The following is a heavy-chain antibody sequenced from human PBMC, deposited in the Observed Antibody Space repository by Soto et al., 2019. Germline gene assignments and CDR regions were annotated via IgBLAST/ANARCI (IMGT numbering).Heavy chain of an antibody. D-gene: IGHD6-13*01. V-gene: IGHV1-46*01. CDR3: ARDRAAAGTVNYYGMDV. J-gene: IGHJ6*02. CDR1: GYTFTSYY. CDR2: INPSGGST. Sequence: GASVTVSCKASGYTFTSYYMHWVRQAPGQGLEWMGIINPSGGSTSYAQKFQGRVTMTRDTSTSTVYMELSSLRSEDTAVYYCARDRAAAGTVNYYGMDVWGQGTTVTVSS.